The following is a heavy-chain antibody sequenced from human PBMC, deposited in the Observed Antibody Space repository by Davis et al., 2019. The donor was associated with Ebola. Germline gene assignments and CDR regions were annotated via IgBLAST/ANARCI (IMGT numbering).Heavy chain of an antibody. J-gene: IGHJ4*02. CDR3: GRGGSYPAY. CDR1: GFTFSIYA. V-gene: IGHV3-23*01. Sequence: PGGSLRLSCAGSGFTFSIYAMSWVRQAPGKGLEWVSGINNNGGSTHYADSVKGRFAISRDNSKNTLYLQMNSLRAEDTAVYFCGRGGSYPAYRGQGTLVIVSS. D-gene: IGHD1-26*01. CDR2: INNNGGST.